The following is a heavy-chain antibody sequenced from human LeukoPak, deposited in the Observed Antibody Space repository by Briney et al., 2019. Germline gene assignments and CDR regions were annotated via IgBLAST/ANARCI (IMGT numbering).Heavy chain of an antibody. CDR2: IYYSGST. CDR3: ARVTGYMIEDYFDY. D-gene: IGHD3-22*01. CDR1: GGSISSYY. J-gene: IGHJ4*02. Sequence: SQTLSLTCTVSGGSISSYYWSWIRQPPGKGLEWIGYIYYSGSTNYNPSLKSRVAISVDTSKNQFSLRLSSVTAADTAVYYCARVTGYMIEDYFDYWGQGTLVTVSS. V-gene: IGHV4-59*01.